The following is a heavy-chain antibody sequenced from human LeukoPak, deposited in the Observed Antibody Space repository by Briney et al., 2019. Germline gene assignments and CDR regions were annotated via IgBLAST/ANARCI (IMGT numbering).Heavy chain of an antibody. Sequence: PGGCLRLSCAASGFTFSDHYIDWVRQAPGKGLEWVGRTRNKANSYTTEYAASVKGRFTISRDDSKNSLYLQMNSLRAEDTAVYYCARDSTMVRGVLFDYWGQGTLVTVSS. V-gene: IGHV3-72*01. CDR2: TRNKANSYTT. D-gene: IGHD3-10*01. J-gene: IGHJ4*02. CDR1: GFTFSDHY. CDR3: ARDSTMVRGVLFDY.